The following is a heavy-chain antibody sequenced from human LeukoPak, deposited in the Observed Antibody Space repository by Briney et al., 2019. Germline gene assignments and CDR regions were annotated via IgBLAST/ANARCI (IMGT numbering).Heavy chain of an antibody. D-gene: IGHD6-13*01. J-gene: IGHJ4*02. CDR2: IYYSGSS. V-gene: IGHV4-39*01. CDR1: GGSISSSSYY. CDR3: ARHAGSSWYRRFDY. Sequence: SETLSLTCTVSGGSISSSSYYWGWIRQSPGKGLEWIGNIYYSGSSSYNPSLKSRVTISVDTSENQFSLKLSSVTAADTAVYYCARHAGSSWYRRFDYWGQGTLVTVSS.